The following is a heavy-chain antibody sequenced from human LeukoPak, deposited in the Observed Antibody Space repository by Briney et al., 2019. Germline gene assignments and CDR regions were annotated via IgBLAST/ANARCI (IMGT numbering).Heavy chain of an antibody. CDR1: GFTFSSCG. CDR3: ARVGGLSNNMIVVVGELPVDY. D-gene: IGHD3-22*01. CDR2: ISYDGSNK. Sequence: GRSLRLSCAASGFTFSSCGMHWVRQAPGKGLEWVAVISYDGSNKYYADSVKGRFTISRDNSKNTLYLQMNSLRSEDTGVYYCARVGGLSNNMIVVVGELPVDYWGQGTLVTVSS. V-gene: IGHV3-30*03. J-gene: IGHJ4*02.